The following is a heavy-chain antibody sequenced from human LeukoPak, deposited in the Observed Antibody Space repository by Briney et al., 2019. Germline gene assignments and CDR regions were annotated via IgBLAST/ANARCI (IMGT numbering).Heavy chain of an antibody. CDR2: ISGSGDDT. J-gene: IGHJ4*02. D-gene: IGHD3-3*01. V-gene: IGHV3-11*06. CDR1: GFTFTDSY. Sequence: PGGSLRLSCAASGFTFTDSYMTWVRQAPGKGLEWLSYISGSGDDTNYADSVRGRFTISRDNAKNSLYLQMNSLRVEDTAVYYCARDRMGSADFWSGYYTGTFEYWGQGALVTVSS. CDR3: ARDRMGSADFWSGYYTGTFEY.